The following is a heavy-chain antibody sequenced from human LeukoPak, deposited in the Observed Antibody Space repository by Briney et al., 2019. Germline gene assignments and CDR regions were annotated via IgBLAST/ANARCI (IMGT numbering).Heavy chain of an antibody. J-gene: IGHJ4*02. Sequence: ASVKVSCKASGYTFSGYYMHWVRQAPGQGLEWMRWINPNNGATNYAQKFQGGVTMTRDTSITTFYMEVSSLASDDTAVFYCARYNWNDVVSALDSWGQGALLTVSS. CDR3: ARYNWNDVVSALDS. D-gene: IGHD1-1*01. CDR2: INPNNGAT. V-gene: IGHV1-2*02. CDR1: GYTFSGYY.